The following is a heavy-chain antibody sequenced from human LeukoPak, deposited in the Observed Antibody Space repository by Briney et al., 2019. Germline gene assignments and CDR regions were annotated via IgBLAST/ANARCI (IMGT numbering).Heavy chain of an antibody. J-gene: IGHJ4*02. CDR1: GGSFSGYY. Sequence: SETLSLTCAVYGGSFSGYYWSWIRQPPGKGLEWIGEINHSGSTNYNPSLKSRVTISVDTSKNQFSLKLSSVTAADTAVYYCARVNSGSYGGFDYWGQGTLVTVSS. CDR3: ARVNSGSYGGFDY. CDR2: INHSGST. D-gene: IGHD1-26*01. V-gene: IGHV4-34*01.